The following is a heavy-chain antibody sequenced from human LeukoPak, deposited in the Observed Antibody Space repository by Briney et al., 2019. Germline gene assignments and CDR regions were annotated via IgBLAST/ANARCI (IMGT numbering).Heavy chain of an antibody. CDR1: GYSFTSNY. J-gene: IGHJ4*02. Sequence: ASVKVSCKVSGYSFTSNYIHWVRQAPGQGLEWMGMIYPRDGSTSYAQRFQDRVTVTRDTSTSTVHMELSGLRSENTAVYYCARDQEGFDYWGQGTLVTVSS. CDR2: IYPRDGST. CDR3: ARDQEGFDY. V-gene: IGHV1-46*01.